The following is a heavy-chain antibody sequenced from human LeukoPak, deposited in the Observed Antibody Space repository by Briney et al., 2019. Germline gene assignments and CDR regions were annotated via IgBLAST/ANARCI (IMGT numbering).Heavy chain of an antibody. D-gene: IGHD1-26*01. CDR3: ARDLDQYSGRFGGFGHDF. V-gene: IGHV1-46*01. CDR1: GYTLTSYY. Sequence: ASVKVSCKASGYTLTSYYMHWVRQAPGQGLEWMGIINPSGGSTSYAQKFQGRVTMTRDTSTSTVYMELSSLRSDDTAVYYCARDLDQYSGRFGGFGHDFWGQGTLVTVSS. CDR2: INPSGGST. J-gene: IGHJ4*02.